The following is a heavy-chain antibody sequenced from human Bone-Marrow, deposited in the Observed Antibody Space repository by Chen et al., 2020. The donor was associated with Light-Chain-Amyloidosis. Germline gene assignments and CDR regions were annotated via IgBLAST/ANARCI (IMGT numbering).Heavy chain of an antibody. D-gene: IGHD3-10*01. V-gene: IGHV3-23*04. CDR1: GFNFSSFG. J-gene: IGHJ4*02. Sequence: VQLVESGGGLVQPGGSLRLSCATSGFNFSSFGMSWVRQAPGKGLELVSTVSGSTVSTYYSCAVKGRFIISRDNSKSTLYLQMNSLRAGDTAVYFCTRKGGYFDFWGQGSLVTVSS. CDR3: TRKGGYFDF. CDR2: VSGSTVST.